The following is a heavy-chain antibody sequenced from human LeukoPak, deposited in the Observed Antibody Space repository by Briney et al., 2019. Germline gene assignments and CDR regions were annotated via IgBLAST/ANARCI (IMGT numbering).Heavy chain of an antibody. CDR2: VSYDGGNK. CDR1: GFTFSTYA. D-gene: IGHD2-2*01. J-gene: IGHJ3*02. CDR3: AKPPDYCSSISGSWVAFDI. V-gene: IGHV3-30*18. Sequence: GGSLRLSCAASGFTFSTYAMHWVRQAPGKRLEWVAVVSYDGGNKYYADSVKGRFTISRDNSKNTLYLQMNSLRAEDSAVYFCAKPPDYCSSISGSWVAFDIWGQGTVVTVSS.